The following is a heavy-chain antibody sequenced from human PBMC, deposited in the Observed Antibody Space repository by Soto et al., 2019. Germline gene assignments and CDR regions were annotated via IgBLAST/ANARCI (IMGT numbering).Heavy chain of an antibody. V-gene: IGHV3-30*18. CDR1: GFTFSSYG. J-gene: IGHJ4*02. CDR3: AKYGGYSYYFDY. CDR2: ISYDGSNK. Sequence: LRLSCAASGFTFSSYGMHWVRQAPGKGLEWVAVISYDGSNKYYADSVKGRFTISRDNSKNTLYLQMNSLRAEDTAVYYCAKYGGYSYYFDYWGQGTLVTVSS. D-gene: IGHD3-22*01.